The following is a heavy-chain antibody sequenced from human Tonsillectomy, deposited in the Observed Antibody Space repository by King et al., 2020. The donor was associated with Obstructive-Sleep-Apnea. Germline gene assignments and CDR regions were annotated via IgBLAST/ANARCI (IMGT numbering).Heavy chain of an antibody. CDR1: GFTVSSNY. Sequence: VQLVESGGGLVQPGGSLRLSCAASGFTVSSNYMSWVRQAPGKGLEWVSVIYSGGSTYYADSVKGRFTISRHNSKNTLYLQMNSLRAEYTAVYYWSRVSGRVLYYFDYWGQGTLVTVSS. CDR3: SRVSGRVLYYFDY. V-gene: IGHV3-53*04. D-gene: IGHD5-12*01. CDR2: IYSGGST. J-gene: IGHJ4*02.